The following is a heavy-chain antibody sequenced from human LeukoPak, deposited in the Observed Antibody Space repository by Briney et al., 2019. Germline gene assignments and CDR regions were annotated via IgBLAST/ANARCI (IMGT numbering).Heavy chain of an antibody. CDR1: GGSISSGSYC. V-gene: IGHV4-61*01. J-gene: IGHJ5*02. CDR3: ARSITGTSIDP. D-gene: IGHD1-14*01. Sequence: KPSETLSLTCTVSGGSISSGSYCWSWIRQPPGKGLEWIGYIYYSGSTNYNPSLKSRVTISVDTSKNQFSLKLSSVTAADTAVYYCARSITGTSIDPWGQGTLVTVSS. CDR2: IYYSGST.